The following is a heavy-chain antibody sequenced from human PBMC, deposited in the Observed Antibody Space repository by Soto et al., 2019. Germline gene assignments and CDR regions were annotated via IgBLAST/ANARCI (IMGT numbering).Heavy chain of an antibody. CDR2: ISCSGGST. D-gene: IGHD3-22*01. CDR1: GFTFSSYA. CDR3: AKETLNIHDSSYFDX. J-gene: IGHJ4*02. V-gene: IGHV3-23*01. Sequence: GGSLRLSCAASGFTFSSYAMSWVRQAPGKGLEWVSAISCSGGSTYYADSVKGRFTISRDNSKNTLYLQMNSLRAEDTAVYYCAKETLNIHDSSYFDXWGQGTLVTVSX.